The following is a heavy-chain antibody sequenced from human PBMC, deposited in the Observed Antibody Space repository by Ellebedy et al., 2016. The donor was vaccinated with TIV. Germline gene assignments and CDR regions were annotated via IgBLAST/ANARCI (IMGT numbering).Heavy chain of an antibody. D-gene: IGHD6-13*01. CDR1: GFTFSSYG. CDR2: ISYDGSNK. J-gene: IGHJ6*02. Sequence: GESLKISXAASGFTFSSYGIHWVRQAPGKGLEWVALISYDGSNKYYADSVKGRFTLSRDNSKNTLYLQMNSLRAEDTAVYYCAKGWLGSSWYRAYNYYYYGMDVWGQGTTVTVSS. CDR3: AKGWLGSSWYRAYNYYYYGMDV. V-gene: IGHV3-30*18.